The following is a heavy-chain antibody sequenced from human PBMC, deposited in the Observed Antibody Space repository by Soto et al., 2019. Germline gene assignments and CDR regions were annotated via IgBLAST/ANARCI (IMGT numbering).Heavy chain of an antibody. CDR1: GFTFSSYS. J-gene: IGHJ4*02. CDR2: ISSSSSYI. CDR3: ARVMYYYDSSGYPY. V-gene: IGHV3-21*01. Sequence: EVQLVESGGGRAKPGGSLRLSCAASGFTFSSYSMNWVRQAQGKGLGWVSSISSSSSYIYYADSVKGRFTISRDNAKNSLYLQMNSLRAEDTAVYYCARVMYYYDSSGYPYWGQGTLVTVSS. D-gene: IGHD3-22*01.